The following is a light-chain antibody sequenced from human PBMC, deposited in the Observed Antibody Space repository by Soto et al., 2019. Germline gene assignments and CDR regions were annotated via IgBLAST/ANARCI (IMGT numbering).Light chain of an antibody. CDR2: GNS. CDR3: QSYDSSLSAHYV. CDR1: SSNIGATYD. J-gene: IGLJ1*01. Sequence: QSVLTQPPSVSGAPGQRVTISCTGSSSNIGATYDVQWYQQLPGTAPKLLIYGNSNRPSGVPDRFSGSKSVTSASLAITGLQADDEADYYCQSYDSSLSAHYVFGTGTRSPS. V-gene: IGLV1-40*01.